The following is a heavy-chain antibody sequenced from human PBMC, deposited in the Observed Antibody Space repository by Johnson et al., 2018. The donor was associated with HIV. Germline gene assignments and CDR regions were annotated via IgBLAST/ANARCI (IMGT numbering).Heavy chain of an antibody. V-gene: IGHV3-23*04. CDR2: ISGSGGST. D-gene: IGHD1-20*01. Sequence: VQLVESGGGLVQPGGSLRLSCAASGFTFSSYAMSWVRQAPGKGLEWVSAISGSGGSTYYADSVKGRFTISRDNSKNTLYLQMNSLRAEDTAVYSCARRITGTSVAFDIWGQGTMVTVSS. CDR3: ARRITGTSVAFDI. J-gene: IGHJ3*02. CDR1: GFTFSSYA.